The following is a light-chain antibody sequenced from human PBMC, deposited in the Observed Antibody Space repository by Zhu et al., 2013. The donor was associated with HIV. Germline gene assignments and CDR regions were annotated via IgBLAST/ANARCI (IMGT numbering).Light chain of an antibody. V-gene: IGKV3-20*01. CDR2: GAS. CDR3: QQSYSTPFT. J-gene: IGKJ3*01. Sequence: DIVLTQSPGTLSLSPGDRATLSCRASQSVSSSYLAWYQHKPGQAPRLLIYGASSRATGIPDRFSGSGSGTDFSLTISSLQPEDFATYYCQQSYSTPFTFGPGTKVDIK. CDR1: QSVSSSY.